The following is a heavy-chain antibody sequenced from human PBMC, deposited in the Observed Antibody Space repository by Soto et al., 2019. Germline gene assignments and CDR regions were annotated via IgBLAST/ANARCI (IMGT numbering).Heavy chain of an antibody. CDR1: GFTFSTNS. D-gene: IGHD5-12*01. Sequence: EVQLLESGGGLVQPGGSLRLSCAASGFTFSTNSMTWVRQAPGKGLEWVCGISGGGDSTHYADSVTGRFTISRDNSKNMVYLQMNSLTADDTAVYFCSKWDGYGDQWGQGTLVTVS. V-gene: IGHV3-23*01. CDR3: SKWDGYGDQ. J-gene: IGHJ5*02. CDR2: ISGGGDST.